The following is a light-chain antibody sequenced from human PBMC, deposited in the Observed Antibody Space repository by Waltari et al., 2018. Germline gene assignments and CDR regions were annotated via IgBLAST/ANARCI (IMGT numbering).Light chain of an antibody. CDR3: AAWDDTLSAVL. Sequence: QSVLTQPPSASGTPGHRITIPCSGSRSNIGINYVYWYQHLPGTTPNLLIYRNKPRPSGVPDRFSGSKSGTSASLAISGLRSEDEADYYCAAWDDTLSAVLFGGGTNLTVL. V-gene: IGLV1-47*01. CDR1: RSNIGINY. CDR2: RNK. J-gene: IGLJ3*02.